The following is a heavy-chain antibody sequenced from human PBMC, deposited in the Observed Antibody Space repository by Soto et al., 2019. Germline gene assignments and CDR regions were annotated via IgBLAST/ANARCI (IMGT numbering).Heavy chain of an antibody. J-gene: IGHJ6*02. CDR3: ARGPGTDYYFYYGMDV. CDR2: IFYSLNT. CDR1: GGSISSYS. Sequence: SETLSLTCTVSGGSISSYSWSWIRQPPVKGLEWIGYIFYSLNTNYNPSLRSRLTMSVDTSKNQFTLILTSVSAADTAVYYCARGPGTDYYFYYGMDVGGQGTTVTVSS. V-gene: IGHV4-59*01.